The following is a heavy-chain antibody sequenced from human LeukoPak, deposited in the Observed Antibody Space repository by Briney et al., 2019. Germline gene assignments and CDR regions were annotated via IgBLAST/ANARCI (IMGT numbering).Heavy chain of an antibody. Sequence: SGTLSLTCAVYGGSFSGYYWSWIRQPPGKGLEWIGEINHSGSTNYNPSLKSRVTISVDTSKNQFSLKLSSVTAADTAVYYCARGSERITMVRGVMRWFDPWGQGTLVTVSS. D-gene: IGHD3-10*01. J-gene: IGHJ5*02. CDR3: ARGSERITMVRGVMRWFDP. V-gene: IGHV4-34*01. CDR1: GGSFSGYY. CDR2: INHSGST.